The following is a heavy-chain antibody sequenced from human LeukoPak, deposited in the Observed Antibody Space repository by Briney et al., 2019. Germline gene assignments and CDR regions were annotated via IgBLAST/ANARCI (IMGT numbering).Heavy chain of an antibody. D-gene: IGHD2-2*01. CDR2: FDPEDGET. CDR1: GYTLTELS. Sequence: GASVKVSCKVSGYTLTELSMHWVRQAPGKGLEWMGGFDPEDGETIYAQKFQGRVTMTEDTSTDTAYMELSSLRSEDTAVYYCATAGYCSSTSCYLVWFDPWGQGTLVTVSS. CDR3: ATAGYCSSTSCYLVWFDP. J-gene: IGHJ5*02. V-gene: IGHV1-24*01.